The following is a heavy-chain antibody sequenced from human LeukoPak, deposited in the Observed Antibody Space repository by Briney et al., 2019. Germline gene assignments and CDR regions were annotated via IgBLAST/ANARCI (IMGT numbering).Heavy chain of an antibody. V-gene: IGHV3-7*04. CDR2: IKHDGNEK. CDR1: GFTFSSYW. J-gene: IGHJ4*02. CDR3: ARARRDSYNDY. D-gene: IGHD5-24*01. Sequence: GGSLRLSCAASGFTFSSYWMSWVRQAPGKGLEWVANIKHDGNEKYYVNSVKGRFTISRDNAKNSLYLQMNSLRAEDTAVYYCARARRDSYNDYWGQGTLVTVST.